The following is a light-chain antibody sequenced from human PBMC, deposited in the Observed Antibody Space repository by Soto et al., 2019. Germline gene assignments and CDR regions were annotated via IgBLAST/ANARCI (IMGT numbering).Light chain of an antibody. J-gene: IGLJ3*02. CDR2: DVS. Sequence: QSALTQSASVSGSPGQSITISCTGTSSDVGGYNYVSWYQQHPGKAPKLMIYDVSNRPSGVSNRFSGSKSGNTASLTISGLHAEDEADYYCSSSTSSSTLKVFGGGTKLTVL. CDR1: SSDVGGYNY. V-gene: IGLV2-14*01. CDR3: SSSTSSSTLKV.